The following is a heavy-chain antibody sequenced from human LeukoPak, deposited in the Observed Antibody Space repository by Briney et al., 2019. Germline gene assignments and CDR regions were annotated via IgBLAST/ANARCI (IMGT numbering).Heavy chain of an antibody. CDR2: IYPGDSDT. J-gene: IGHJ3*02. CDR1: GYSFTSYW. Sequence: GESLQISCKGSGYSFTSYWIGWVRQMPGKGLEWMGIIYPGDSDTRYSPSFQGQVTISADKSISTAYLQWSSLKASDTALYYCARHGRRRAVAVSFDIWGQGTMVTVSS. D-gene: IGHD6-19*01. V-gene: IGHV5-51*01. CDR3: ARHGRRRAVAVSFDI.